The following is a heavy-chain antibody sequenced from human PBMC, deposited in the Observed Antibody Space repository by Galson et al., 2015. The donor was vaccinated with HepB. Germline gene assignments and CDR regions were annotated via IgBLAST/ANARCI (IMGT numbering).Heavy chain of an antibody. J-gene: IGHJ6*03. D-gene: IGHD2-15*01. Sequence: SLRLSCAASGFTFSSYAMSWVRQAPGKGLEWVSAISGSGGSTYYADSVKGRFTISRDNSKNTLYLQMNSLRAEDTAVYYCAKVLVVYYYMDVWGKGTTVTVSS. CDR2: ISGSGGST. CDR3: AKVLVVYYYMDV. CDR1: GFTFSSYA. V-gene: IGHV3-23*01.